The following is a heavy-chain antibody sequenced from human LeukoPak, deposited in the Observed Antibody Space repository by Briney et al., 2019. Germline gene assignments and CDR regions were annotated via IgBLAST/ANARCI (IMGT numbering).Heavy chain of an antibody. CDR3: AKDYDILTGYYSPIFDY. V-gene: IGHV3-23*01. D-gene: IGHD3-9*01. J-gene: IGHJ4*02. Sequence: DSVKGRFTLSRDNSKNTLYLQMNSLRAEDTAVYYCAKDYDILTGYYSPIFDYWGQGTLVTVSS.